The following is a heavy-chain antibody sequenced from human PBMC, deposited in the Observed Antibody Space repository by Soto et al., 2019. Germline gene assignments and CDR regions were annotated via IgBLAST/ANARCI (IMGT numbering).Heavy chain of an antibody. D-gene: IGHD6-13*01. Sequence: GGSLRLSCAASGFTFSSYAMSWVRQAPGKGLEWVSAISCSGGSTYYADSVKGRFTISRDNSKNTLYLQMNSLRAEDTAVYYCAKGRIAAAGTEGYFDYWGQGTLVTVSS. CDR2: ISCSGGST. J-gene: IGHJ4*02. V-gene: IGHV3-23*01. CDR1: GFTFSSYA. CDR3: AKGRIAAAGTEGYFDY.